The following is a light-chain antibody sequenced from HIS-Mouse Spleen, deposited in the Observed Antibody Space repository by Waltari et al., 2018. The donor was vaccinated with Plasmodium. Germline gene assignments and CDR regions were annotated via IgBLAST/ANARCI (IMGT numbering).Light chain of an antibody. J-gene: IGKJ2*01. Sequence: DIVLTPSPGTLSLSPGERATLSCRASQSVSSRYLAWYQQKPGQAPRLLTYGASSRATGIPDRFSGSGSGTDFTLTISRMEPEDFAVYYCQQYGSSPPYTFGQGTKLEIK. V-gene: IGKV3-20*01. CDR3: QQYGSSPPYT. CDR1: QSVSSRY. CDR2: GAS.